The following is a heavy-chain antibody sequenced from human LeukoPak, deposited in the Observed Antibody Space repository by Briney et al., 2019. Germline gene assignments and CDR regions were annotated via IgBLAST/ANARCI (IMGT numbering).Heavy chain of an antibody. CDR1: GDSIRGSNYH. J-gene: IGHJ5*02. Sequence: SDTLSLTCTVSGDSIRGSNYHWGSIRQPPGKGLELLRTVQQTERAFYNPSLRGRTTVSVDTSKNEFSLKLTSVTATDTAVYYCAREPDPWGQGILVIVSS. CDR3: AREPDP. V-gene: IGHV4-39*07. CDR2: VQQTERA.